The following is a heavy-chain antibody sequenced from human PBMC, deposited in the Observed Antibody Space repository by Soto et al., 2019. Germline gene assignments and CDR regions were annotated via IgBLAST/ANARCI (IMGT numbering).Heavy chain of an antibody. CDR3: ARHALIANGWCHYFDL. V-gene: IGHV4-39*01. J-gene: IGHJ4*02. D-gene: IGHD6-19*01. CDR1: GDSIRSSSYS. Sequence: PSETLSLTCTVSGDSIRSSSYSWGWIRQPPGEGLEWIGTIYYSGSTYYYNNPSIKSRVIISVETSKKQFSLKLSSATATDTTVYYYARHALIANGWCHYFDLWGQGTLVTVSS. CDR2: IYYSGST.